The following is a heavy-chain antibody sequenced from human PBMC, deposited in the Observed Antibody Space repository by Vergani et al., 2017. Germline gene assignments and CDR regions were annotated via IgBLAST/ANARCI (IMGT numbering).Heavy chain of an antibody. V-gene: IGHV3-11*01. Sequence: QVQLVESGGGLVKPGGSLRLSCAASGFTFSDYYMSWIRQAPGKGLEWVSYISSSGSTIYYADSVKGRFTISRDNAKNSLYLQMNSLRAEDTAVYYGAGARGGASGIQLWLHHYYYYYGMDVWGQGTTVTVSS. J-gene: IGHJ6*02. D-gene: IGHD5-18*01. CDR1: GFTFSDYY. CDR2: ISSSGSTI. CDR3: AGARGGASGIQLWLHHYYYYYGMDV.